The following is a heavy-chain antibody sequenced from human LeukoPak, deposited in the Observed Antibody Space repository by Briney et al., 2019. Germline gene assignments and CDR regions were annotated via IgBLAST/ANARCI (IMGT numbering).Heavy chain of an antibody. J-gene: IGHJ4*02. CDR2: IIPMFGTA. V-gene: IGHV1-69*13. CDR1: RGTFSSYA. D-gene: IGHD5-18*01. Sequence: ASVKVSCKASRGTFSSYAISWVRQAPGQGLEWMGGIIPMFGTANYAQKFQGRVTITADESTSTAYMELSSLRSEDTAVYYCARDQDVDTAMYWGQGTLVTVSS. CDR3: ARDQDVDTAMY.